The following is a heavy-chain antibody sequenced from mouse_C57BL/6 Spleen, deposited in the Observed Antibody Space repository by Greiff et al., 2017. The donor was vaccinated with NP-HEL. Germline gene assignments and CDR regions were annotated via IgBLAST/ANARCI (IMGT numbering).Heavy chain of an antibody. Sequence: VQLQQSGAELVKPGASVKLSCKASGYTFTSYWMQWVKQRPGQGLEWIGEIDPSDSYTNYNQKFKGKATLTVDTSSSTAYMQLSSLTSEDSAVYYCALTAQATYFDYWGQGTTLTVSS. V-gene: IGHV1-50*01. CDR3: ALTAQATYFDY. CDR2: IDPSDSYT. CDR1: GYTFTSYW. D-gene: IGHD3-2*02. J-gene: IGHJ2*01.